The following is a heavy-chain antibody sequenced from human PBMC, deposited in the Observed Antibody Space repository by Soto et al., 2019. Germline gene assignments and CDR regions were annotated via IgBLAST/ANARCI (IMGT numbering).Heavy chain of an antibody. J-gene: IGHJ4*02. Sequence: QVQLVQSGAEVKKPGASVKVSCKASGYTFTGYYMHWVRQAPGQGLEWMGWINPNSGGTNYAQKFQGRVTMTRDTSISTAYMELSRLRSDDTAVYYCARASTYYDYIWGSYRKTERSYFDYWGQGTLVTVSS. D-gene: IGHD3-16*02. CDR2: INPNSGGT. CDR3: ARASTYYDYIWGSYRKTERSYFDY. CDR1: GYTFTGYY. V-gene: IGHV1-2*02.